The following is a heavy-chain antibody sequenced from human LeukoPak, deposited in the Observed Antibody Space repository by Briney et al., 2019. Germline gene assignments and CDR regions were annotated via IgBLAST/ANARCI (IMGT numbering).Heavy chain of an antibody. D-gene: IGHD3-16*02. V-gene: IGHV4-59*12. Sequence: SETLSLTCTVSGGSISSYYWSWIRQPPGKGLEWIGYIYYSGSTNYNPSLKSRVTISVDTSKNQFSLKLSSVTAADTAVYYCARRPYDYVWGSYPPKNYYYMDVWGKGTTVTISS. CDR3: ARRPYDYVWGSYPPKNYYYMDV. CDR1: GGSISSYY. J-gene: IGHJ6*03. CDR2: IYYSGST.